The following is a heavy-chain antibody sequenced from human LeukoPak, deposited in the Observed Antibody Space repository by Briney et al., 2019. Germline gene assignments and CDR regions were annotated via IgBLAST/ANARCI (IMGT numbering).Heavy chain of an antibody. CDR2: ISGSGGST. CDR1: GFTFSSYS. J-gene: IGHJ4*02. V-gene: IGHV3-23*01. CDR3: AKDLEQLDY. D-gene: IGHD6-6*01. Sequence: GGSLRLSCAASGFTFSSYSMNWVRQAPGKGLEWVSVISGSGGSTYYADSVKGRLIISRDNSKNTLYLQMNSLRAEDTAVYYCAKDLEQLDYWGQGTLVTVSS.